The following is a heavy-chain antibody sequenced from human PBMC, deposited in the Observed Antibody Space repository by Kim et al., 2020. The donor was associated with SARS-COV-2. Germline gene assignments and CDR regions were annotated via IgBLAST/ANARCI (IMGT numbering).Heavy chain of an antibody. V-gene: IGHV1-18*01. CDR3: ARAAAGYYYYYGMDV. Sequence: QKLQGRVTMTTDTSTSTAYMELRSLRSDDTAVYYCARAAAGYYYYYGMDVWGQGTTVTVSS. D-gene: IGHD6-13*01. J-gene: IGHJ6*02.